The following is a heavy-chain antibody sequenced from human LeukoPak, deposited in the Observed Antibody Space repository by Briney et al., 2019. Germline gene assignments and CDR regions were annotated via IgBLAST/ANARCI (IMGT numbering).Heavy chain of an antibody. D-gene: IGHD4-11*01. CDR2: IYTSGST. V-gene: IGHV4-4*07. CDR3: ARESNDYSNYGGVY. Sequence: SETLSLTCTVSGGSISSYYWSWIRQPAGKGLEWIGRIYTSGSTNYNPSLKSRVTMSVDTSKNRFSLKLSSVTAADTAVYYCARESNDYSNYGGVYWGQGTLVTVSS. CDR1: GGSISSYY. J-gene: IGHJ4*02.